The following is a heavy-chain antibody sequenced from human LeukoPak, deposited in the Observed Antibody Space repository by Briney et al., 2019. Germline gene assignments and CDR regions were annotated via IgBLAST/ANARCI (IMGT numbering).Heavy chain of an antibody. Sequence: PGGSLRLSCAASGFTFSSYGMPWVRQAPGKGLEWVAVISYDGSNKYYADSVKGRFTISRDNSKNTLYLQMNSLRAEDTAVYYCAKDQIGGSSSWYVSSVFYYYYGMDVWGQGTTVTVSS. V-gene: IGHV3-30*18. J-gene: IGHJ6*02. CDR1: GFTFSSYG. CDR2: ISYDGSNK. D-gene: IGHD6-13*01. CDR3: AKDQIGGSSSWYVSSVFYYYYGMDV.